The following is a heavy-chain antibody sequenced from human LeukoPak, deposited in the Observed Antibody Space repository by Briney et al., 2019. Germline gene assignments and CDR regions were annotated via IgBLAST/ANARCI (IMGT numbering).Heavy chain of an antibody. CDR1: GGSFSRYY. CDR3: ARGGKDIVAVPAARSYYYYGMDV. J-gene: IGHJ6*02. CDR2: INHSGST. V-gene: IGHV4-34*01. Sequence: SETLSLSCAVYGGSFSRYYWSWIRQPPGKGLEWIGEINHSGSTNYNSSLKSRVTISVDTSKNQFSLKLSSVTAADTAVYYCARGGKDIVAVPAARSYYYYGMDVWGQGATVTVSS. D-gene: IGHD2-2*01.